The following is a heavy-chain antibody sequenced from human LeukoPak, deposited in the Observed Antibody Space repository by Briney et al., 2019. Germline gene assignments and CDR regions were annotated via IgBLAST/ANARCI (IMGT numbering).Heavy chain of an antibody. V-gene: IGHV4-59*01. Sequence: SETLSLTCTGSGGSSSSYYWSWIRQPPGKGLEWIGYIYYSGSTNYNPSLKSRVTISVDTSKNQFSLKLSSVTAAATAVYYCARHANPGDYYFDYWGQGTLVTVSS. CDR2: IYYSGST. CDR3: ARHANPGDYYFDY. CDR1: GGSSSSYY. D-gene: IGHD2-21*02. J-gene: IGHJ4*02.